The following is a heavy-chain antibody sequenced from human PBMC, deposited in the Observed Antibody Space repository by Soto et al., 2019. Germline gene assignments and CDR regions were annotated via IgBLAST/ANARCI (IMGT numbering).Heavy chain of an antibody. J-gene: IGHJ4*02. V-gene: IGHV1-18*01. CDR3: ARDKGRAYYYDSSGYPTGD. CDR2: ISAYNGNT. Sequence: QVQLVQSGAEVKKPGASVKVSCKASGYTFTSYGISWVRQAPGQGLEWMGWISAYNGNTNYAQKLQGRVTMTTDTSTRTAYMELRSLRSDDTAVYYCARDKGRAYYYDSSGYPTGDWGQGTLVTVSS. D-gene: IGHD3-22*01. CDR1: GYTFTSYG.